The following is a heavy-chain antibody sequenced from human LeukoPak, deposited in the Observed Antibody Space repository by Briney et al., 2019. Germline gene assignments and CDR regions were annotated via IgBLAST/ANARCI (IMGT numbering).Heavy chain of an antibody. J-gene: IGHJ6*03. CDR3: ARTIEVRYFGRGNFFYMDV. D-gene: IGHD3-9*01. Sequence: SETLSLTCAVYGGSFSGYYWSWIRQPPGKGLEWIGEINHSGSTIYNPSLKSRVTISVDTSKNQFSLKLNSVTAADTAVYYCARTIEVRYFGRGNFFYMDVWGKGTTVTVSS. CDR2: INHSGST. CDR1: GGSFSGYY. V-gene: IGHV4-34*01.